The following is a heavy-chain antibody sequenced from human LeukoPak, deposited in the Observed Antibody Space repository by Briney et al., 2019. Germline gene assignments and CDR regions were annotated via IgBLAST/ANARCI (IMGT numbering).Heavy chain of an antibody. Sequence: PSETLSLTCTVSGGSISTTNYYWGWIRQSPGKGLEWFGCVYYSGSTYHNPSLKSRVTISVDTSKNQFSLKLSSVTAADTAVYYCARVGITSVNWGQGTLVTVSS. CDR3: ARVGITSVN. V-gene: IGHV4-39*07. CDR2: VYYSGST. D-gene: IGHD3-16*01. CDR1: GGSISTTNYY. J-gene: IGHJ4*02.